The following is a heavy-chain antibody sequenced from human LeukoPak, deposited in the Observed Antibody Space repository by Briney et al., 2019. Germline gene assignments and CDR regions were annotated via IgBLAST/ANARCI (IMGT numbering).Heavy chain of an antibody. CDR1: GGSISSSSYY. V-gene: IGHV4-39*07. J-gene: IGHJ4*02. D-gene: IGHD1-26*01. CDR2: IYYSGST. CDR3: ARGLATDFDY. Sequence: SETLSLTCTVSGGSISSSSYYWGWIRQPPGKGLEWIGSIYYSGSTYYNPSPKSRVTISVDTSKNQFSLKLSSVTAADTAVYYCARGLATDFDYWGQGTLVTVSS.